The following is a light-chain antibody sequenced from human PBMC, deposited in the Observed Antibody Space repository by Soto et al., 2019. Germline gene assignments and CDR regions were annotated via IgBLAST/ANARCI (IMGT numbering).Light chain of an antibody. CDR3: QSYGSSRT. Sequence: EIVLTQCPATLSLSPVDRATLSCTASQSLVNTYVAWYQQKAGQAPSLLIYDASTRATGIPDRFSGSGSGTDFTLSISRLEPEDFAVYYCQSYGSSRTFGHGTKVDI. CDR2: DAS. J-gene: IGKJ1*01. V-gene: IGKV3-20*01. CDR1: QSLVNTY.